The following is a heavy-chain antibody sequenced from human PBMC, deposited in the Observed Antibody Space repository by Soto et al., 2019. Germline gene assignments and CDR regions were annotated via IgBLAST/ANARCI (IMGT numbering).Heavy chain of an antibody. CDR1: GFTFSSCA. J-gene: IGHJ4*02. Sequence: GGSLRLSCAASGFTFSSCAMTWVRQAPGKGLEWVSSISGSGVGAYYADSVKGRFTISRDNSQNTLYLQMNSLRAEDTALYYCARSPRSETAYYFDYWGQGTPVTVSS. V-gene: IGHV3-23*01. CDR2: ISGSGVGA. CDR3: ARSPRSETAYYFDY.